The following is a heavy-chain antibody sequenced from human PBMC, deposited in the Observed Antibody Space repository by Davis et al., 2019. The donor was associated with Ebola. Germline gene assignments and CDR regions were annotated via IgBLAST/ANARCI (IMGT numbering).Heavy chain of an antibody. CDR1: GYTFTGYY. V-gene: IGHV1-2*04. CDR3: ARQGYDILTGYYPFDY. J-gene: IGHJ4*02. CDR2: INPNSGGT. D-gene: IGHD3-9*01. Sequence: AASVKVSCKASGYTFTGYYMHWVRQAPGQGLEWMGWINPNSGGTNYAQKFQGWVTMTRDTSISTAYMELSRLRSEDTAVYYCARQGYDILTGYYPFDYWGQGTLVTVSS.